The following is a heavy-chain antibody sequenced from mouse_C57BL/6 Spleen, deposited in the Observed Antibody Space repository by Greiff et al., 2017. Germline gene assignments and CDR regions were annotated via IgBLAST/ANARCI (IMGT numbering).Heavy chain of an antibody. V-gene: IGHV1-69*01. Sequence: QVQLQQPGAELVMPGASVKLSCKASGYTFTSYWMHWVKQRPGQGLEWIGEIDPSDSYTNYNPKLQGKSPLTVDKSSSTAYMQRSSLTSEDSAVYYCASRGGLYFDYWGQGTTLTVSS. CDR2: IDPSDSYT. CDR1: GYTFTSYW. J-gene: IGHJ2*01. CDR3: ASRGGLYFDY.